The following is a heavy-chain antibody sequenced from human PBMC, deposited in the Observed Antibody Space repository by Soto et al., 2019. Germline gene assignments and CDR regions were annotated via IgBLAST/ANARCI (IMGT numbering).Heavy chain of an antibody. J-gene: IGHJ3*02. CDR2: IYYSGST. V-gene: IGHV4-30-4*01. CDR1: GGSISSGDYY. CDR3: ARPYGDYMVGRDAFDI. Sequence: QVQLQESGPGLVKPSQTLSLTCTVSGGSISSGDYYWSWIRQPPGKGLEWIGYIYYSGSTYYNPYLKSRVTIAVDTSRNQFSLKLSSVTAADTAVYYCARPYGDYMVGRDAFDIWGQGTMVTVSS. D-gene: IGHD4-17*01.